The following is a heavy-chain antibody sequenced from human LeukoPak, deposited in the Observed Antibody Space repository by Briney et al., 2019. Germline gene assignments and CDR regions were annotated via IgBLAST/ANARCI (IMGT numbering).Heavy chain of an antibody. CDR1: GGSFSGYY. V-gene: IGHV4-34*01. CDR3: AARSGTFDY. CDR2: INHSGST. J-gene: IGHJ4*02. Sequence: SETLSLTCAAYGGSFSGYYWSWIRQPPGKGLEWIGEINHSGSTNYNPSLKSRVTISVDTSKNQFSLKLSSVTAADTAVYYCAARSGTFDYWGQGTLVTVSS. D-gene: IGHD2-15*01.